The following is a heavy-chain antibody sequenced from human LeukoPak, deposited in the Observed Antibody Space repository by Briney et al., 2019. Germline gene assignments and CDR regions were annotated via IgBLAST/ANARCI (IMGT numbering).Heavy chain of an antibody. CDR2: IIPILGIA. CDR1: GGTFSSYA. V-gene: IGHV1-69*04. Sequence: SVKVSCKASGGTFSSYAISWVRQAPGQGLEWMGRIIPILGIANYAQKFRGRVTITADKSTSTAYMELSSLRSEDTAVYYCARGGAQTYGDWGQGTLVTVSS. D-gene: IGHD4-17*01. CDR3: ARGGAQTYGD. J-gene: IGHJ4*02.